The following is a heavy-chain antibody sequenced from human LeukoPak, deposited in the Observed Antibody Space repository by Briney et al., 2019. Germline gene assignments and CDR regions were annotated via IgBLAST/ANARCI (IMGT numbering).Heavy chain of an antibody. D-gene: IGHD6-19*01. CDR1: GFTFDDYA. V-gene: IGHV3-30*02. Sequence: GGSLRLSCAASGFTFDDYAMHWVRQTPGKGLEWVAFIRYDGSNKIYADSVKGRFTISRDNPYNTVYLQMTGLRAADTAVYYCAKDGEPGIQWPQGYFDYWGQGTLVTASS. CDR3: AKDGEPGIQWPQGYFDY. J-gene: IGHJ4*02. CDR2: IRYDGSNK.